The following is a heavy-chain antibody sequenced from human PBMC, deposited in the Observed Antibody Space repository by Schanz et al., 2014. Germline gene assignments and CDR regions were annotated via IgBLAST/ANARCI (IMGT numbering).Heavy chain of an antibody. CDR2: INTGGDST. Sequence: QVQLVESGGGLVKPGGSLRLSCAASGFTFSDYYMSWIRQAPGKGLEWVSSINTGGDSTYYADSVKGRFTISRDNSRDTVYLQMNSLRPEDTAVYYCAKYRGYYRVSGSYRELEYWGQGTLVTVSS. V-gene: IGHV3-11*01. D-gene: IGHD3-10*01. CDR3: AKYRGYYRVSGSYRELEY. CDR1: GFTFSDYY. J-gene: IGHJ4*02.